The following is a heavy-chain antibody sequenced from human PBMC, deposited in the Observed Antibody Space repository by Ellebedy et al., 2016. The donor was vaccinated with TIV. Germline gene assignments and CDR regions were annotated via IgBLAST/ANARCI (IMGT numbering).Heavy chain of an antibody. CDR2: LYYNGDT. J-gene: IGHJ4*02. CDR3: AGQLTGLSY. CDR1: SGSVSSGDYY. Sequence: SETLSLXXTVPSGSVSSGDYYWTWIRQPPGKGLEWIGFLYYNGDTNYNPSLKSRVTISLDTSKNQFSLRLNSVTAADTAVYYCAGQLTGLSYWGQGTLVTVSS. V-gene: IGHV4-61*08. D-gene: IGHD3-9*01.